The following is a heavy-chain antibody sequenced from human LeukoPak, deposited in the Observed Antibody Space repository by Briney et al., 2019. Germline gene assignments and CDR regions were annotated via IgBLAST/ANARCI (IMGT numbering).Heavy chain of an antibody. CDR1: GFTFSDHY. Sequence: GGSLRLSCAASGFTFSDHYMDWVRQALGKGLEWVGRTRNKANSYTTEYAASVKGRFTISRDDSKNSLYLQMNSLKTEDTAVYYCAKSIVATIPYESHFDYWGQGTLVTVSS. CDR3: AKSIVATIPYESHFDY. J-gene: IGHJ4*02. V-gene: IGHV3-72*01. D-gene: IGHD5-12*01. CDR2: TRNKANSYTT.